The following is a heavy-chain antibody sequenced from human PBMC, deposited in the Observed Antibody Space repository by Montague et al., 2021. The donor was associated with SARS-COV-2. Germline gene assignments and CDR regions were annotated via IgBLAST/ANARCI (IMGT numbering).Heavy chain of an antibody. Sequence: SETLSLTCTVSGGSISSSSYYWGWIRQPPGKGLEWIGSIYYSGSTYYNPSLKSRVTISVDTSKNQFSLKLSSVTAADTAVYYCARDGSLRYEILVGRRHDSCGMDVWGQGTTVTVSS. J-gene: IGHJ6*02. V-gene: IGHV4-39*07. CDR2: IYYSGST. CDR3: ARDGSLRYEILVGRRHDSCGMDV. CDR1: GGSISSSSYY. D-gene: IGHD3-9*01.